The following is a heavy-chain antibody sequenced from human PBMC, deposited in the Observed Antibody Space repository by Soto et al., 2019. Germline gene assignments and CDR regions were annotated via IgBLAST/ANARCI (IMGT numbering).Heavy chain of an antibody. CDR1: GGTFSSYY. J-gene: IGHJ5*02. CDR3: ARDSEGNYYDSSGYTPPRGAWFDP. CDR2: INPSGGST. V-gene: IGHV1-46*01. Sequence: ASVKVSCKASGGTFSSYYMHWVLQAPGQGLEWMGIINPSGGSTSYAQKFQGRVTMTRDTSTSTVYMELSSLRSEDTAVYYCARDSEGNYYDSSGYTPPRGAWFDPWGQGTLVTVSS. D-gene: IGHD3-22*01.